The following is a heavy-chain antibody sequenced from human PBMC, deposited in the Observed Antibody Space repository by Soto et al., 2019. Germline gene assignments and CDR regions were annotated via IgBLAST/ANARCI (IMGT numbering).Heavy chain of an antibody. V-gene: IGHV1-18*01. J-gene: IGHJ4*02. CDR3: ARELVYSGYDFERDY. Sequence: GASVKVSCKASGYTFTSYCISWVRQAPGQGLEWMGWISAYNGNTNYAQKLQGRVTMTTDTSTSTAYMELRSLRSDDTAVYYCARELVYSGYDFERDYWGQGTLVTVSS. D-gene: IGHD5-12*01. CDR2: ISAYNGNT. CDR1: GYTFTSYC.